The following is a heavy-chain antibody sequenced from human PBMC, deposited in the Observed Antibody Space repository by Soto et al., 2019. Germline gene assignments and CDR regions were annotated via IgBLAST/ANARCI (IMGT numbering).Heavy chain of an antibody. CDR3: ARDGYCVSTTCYFLPDV. J-gene: IGHJ6*02. CDR1: EFTFSNYN. D-gene: IGHD2-2*03. CDR2: ISSSSSTI. V-gene: IGHV3-48*02. Sequence: GGSLRLSCAASEFTFSNYNMNWVRQAPGKGLEWVSYISSSSSTIYYADSVKGRFTISRDNAKNSLYLQMNSLRDEDTAVYYCARDGYCVSTTCYFLPDVWGQGTTVTVSS.